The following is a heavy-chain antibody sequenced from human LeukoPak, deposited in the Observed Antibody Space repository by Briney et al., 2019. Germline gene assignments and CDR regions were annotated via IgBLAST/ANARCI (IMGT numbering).Heavy chain of an antibody. CDR3: AKPFHSVWSSLAAAGPIDY. D-gene: IGHD6-13*01. V-gene: IGHV3-23*01. J-gene: IGHJ4*02. CDR1: GFTFSSYA. Sequence: GGSLRLSCAASGFTFSSYAMNWVRQAPGKGLEWVSAISGSGGSTYYADSVKGRSTISRDNSKNTLYLQMNSLRAEDTAVYYCAKPFHSVWSSLAAAGPIDYWGQGTLVTVSS. CDR2: ISGSGGST.